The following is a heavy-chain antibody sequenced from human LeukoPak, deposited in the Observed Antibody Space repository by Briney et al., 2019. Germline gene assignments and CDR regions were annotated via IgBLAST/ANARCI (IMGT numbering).Heavy chain of an antibody. J-gene: IGHJ5*02. D-gene: IGHD3-16*01. CDR2: TIPILGIA. CDR3: AREDRGKFDP. V-gene: IGHV1-69*04. Sequence: ASVKVSCKASGGTFSSYTISWVRQAPGQGLEWMERTIPILGIANYAQKFQGRVTITADKSTSTAYMELSSLRSEDTAVYYCAREDRGKFDPWGQGTLVTVSS. CDR1: GGTFSSYT.